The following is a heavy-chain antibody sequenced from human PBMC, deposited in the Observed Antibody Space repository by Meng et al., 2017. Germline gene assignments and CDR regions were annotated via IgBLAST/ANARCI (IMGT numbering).Heavy chain of an antibody. V-gene: IGHV1-69*01. CDR2: IIPIFATA. Sequence: GEPVASGGEVKKPGASVKVSCKASGGTFSSYAISWVRQAPGQGLEWMGGIIPIFATANYAQKFQGRVTITADESTSTAYMELSSLRSEDTAVYYCAKEVDNWFDPWGQGTLVTVSS. J-gene: IGHJ5*02. CDR1: GGTFSSYA. D-gene: IGHD2-15*01. CDR3: AKEVDNWFDP.